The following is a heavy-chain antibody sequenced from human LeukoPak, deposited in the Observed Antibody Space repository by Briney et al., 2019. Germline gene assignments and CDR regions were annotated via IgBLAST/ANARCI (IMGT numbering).Heavy chain of an antibody. CDR2: IYTSGST. J-gene: IGHJ3*02. CDR3: ARGDTIFGVVIWSEHAFDI. V-gene: IGHV4-4*07. Sequence: SETLSLTCTVSGGSISSYYWSWIRQPAGKGLEWIGRIYTSGSTNYNPSLKSRVTMSVDTSKNQFSLKLSSVTAADTAVYYCARGDTIFGVVIWSEHAFDIWGQGTMVTVSS. CDR1: GGSISSYY. D-gene: IGHD3-3*01.